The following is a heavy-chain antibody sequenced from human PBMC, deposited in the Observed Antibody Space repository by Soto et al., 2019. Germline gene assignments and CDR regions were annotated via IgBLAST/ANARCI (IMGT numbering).Heavy chain of an antibody. Sequence: GGSLRLSCAASGFIVSSNYMSWVRQAPGKGLEWVSVIYSGGSTYYADSVKGRFTISRDNSKNTLYLQMNSLRAEDTAVYYCARDLRYCSSTSCLDYYYYGMDVWGQGTTVTVSS. CDR2: IYSGGST. J-gene: IGHJ6*02. CDR3: ARDLRYCSSTSCLDYYYYGMDV. V-gene: IGHV3-53*01. CDR1: GFIVSSNY. D-gene: IGHD2-2*01.